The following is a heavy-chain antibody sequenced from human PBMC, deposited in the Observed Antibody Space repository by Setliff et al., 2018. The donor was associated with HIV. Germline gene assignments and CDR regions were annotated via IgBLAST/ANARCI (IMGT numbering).Heavy chain of an antibody. V-gene: IGHV4-34*01. CDR3: ARGSPSSSWFYFDF. Sequence: SETLSLTCAVYGGSFSDYYWTWIRQSPGKGLEWIGEINHRGSTNYNPSLKSRVTVSVDTSKNQFSLKLGSVTAADTAVYYCARGSPSSSWFYFDFWGQGTRVTSP. D-gene: IGHD6-13*01. CDR2: INHRGST. J-gene: IGHJ4*02. CDR1: GGSFSDYY.